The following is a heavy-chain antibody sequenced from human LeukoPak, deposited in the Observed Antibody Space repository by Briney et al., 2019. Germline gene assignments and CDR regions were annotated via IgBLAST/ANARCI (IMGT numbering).Heavy chain of an antibody. CDR1: GGTFSSYA. D-gene: IGHD3-22*01. CDR3: AREGGYGGYYDSSGYSLNY. CDR2: IIPILGIA. V-gene: IGHV1-69*04. J-gene: IGHJ4*02. Sequence: GASVKVSCKASGGTFSSYAISWVRQAPGQGLEWMGRIIPILGIANYAQKFQGRVTITADKSTSTAYMELSSLRSEDTAVYYCAREGGYGGYYDSSGYSLNYWGQGTLVTVSS.